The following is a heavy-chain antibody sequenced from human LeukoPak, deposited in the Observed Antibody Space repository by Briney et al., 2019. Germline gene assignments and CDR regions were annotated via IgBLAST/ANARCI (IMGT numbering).Heavy chain of an antibody. CDR3: ARDGEYCGGDCYSIFDY. CDR1: GFTFSSYS. CDR2: ISSSSSYI. J-gene: IGHJ4*02. V-gene: IGHV3-21*01. Sequence: GGSLRLSCAASGFTFSSYSMNWVRQAPGKGLEWVSSISSSSSYIYYADSVKGRFTISRDNAKNSLYLQMNSLRAEDTAVYYCARDGEYCGGDCYSIFDYWGQGTLVTVSS. D-gene: IGHD2-21*02.